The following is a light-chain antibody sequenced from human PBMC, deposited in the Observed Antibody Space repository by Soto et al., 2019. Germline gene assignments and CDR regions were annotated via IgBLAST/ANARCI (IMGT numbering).Light chain of an antibody. Sequence: QSVLTQPASVSGSAVQSITISCTGTSSDVCAYCYVSWYQQHPGKVPKLLIYEVFYRPSGFSSRFSGSQSGNKASLTISGLQAEDEADYYCAAYTTSXTLGVGSGTKVXV. J-gene: IGLJ1*01. CDR2: EVF. V-gene: IGLV2-14*01. CDR1: SSDVCAYCY. CDR3: AAYTTSXTLG.